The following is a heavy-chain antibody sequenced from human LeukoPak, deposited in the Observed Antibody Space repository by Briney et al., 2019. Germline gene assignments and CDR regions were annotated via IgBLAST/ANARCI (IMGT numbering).Heavy chain of an antibody. D-gene: IGHD3-10*01. J-gene: IGHJ5*02. V-gene: IGHV4-4*02. CDR3: ARAVGELFPGWFDP. Sequence: SETLSLTCAVSGGSISSSNWWSWVRQPPGKGLEWIGEIYHSGSTNYNPSLKSRVTISVDKSKNQFSLKLSSVTAADTAVYYCARAVGELFPGWFDPWGQGTLDTVSS. CDR1: GGSISSSNW. CDR2: IYHSGST.